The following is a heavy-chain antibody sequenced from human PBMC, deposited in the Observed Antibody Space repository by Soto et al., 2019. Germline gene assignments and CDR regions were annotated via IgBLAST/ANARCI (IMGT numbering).Heavy chain of an antibody. CDR2: IDPSDSYT. D-gene: IGHD2-15*01. J-gene: IGHJ6*02. Sequence: GESLKISCKGSGYSFTSYWISWVRQMPGKGLEWMGRIDPSDSYTNYSLSFQGHVTISADKSISTAYLQWSSLKASDTAMYYCAPLEGYFSGGGCSPPFDYYYGMDVWGQGTTVTVSS. CDR1: GYSFTSYW. V-gene: IGHV5-10-1*01. CDR3: APLEGYFSGGGCSPPFDYYYGMDV.